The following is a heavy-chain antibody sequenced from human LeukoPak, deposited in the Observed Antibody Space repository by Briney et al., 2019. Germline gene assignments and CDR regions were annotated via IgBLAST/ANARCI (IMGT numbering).Heavy chain of an antibody. Sequence: SETLSLTCTVSGGSISSYYWSWIRQPAGKGLGWIGRIYTSGSTNYNPSLKSRVTMSVDTSKNQFSLKLSSVTAADTAVYYCARAGVRYSSSWYDYWGQGTLVTVSS. V-gene: IGHV4-4*07. J-gene: IGHJ4*02. CDR1: GGSISSYY. D-gene: IGHD6-13*01. CDR3: ARAGVRYSSSWYDY. CDR2: IYTSGST.